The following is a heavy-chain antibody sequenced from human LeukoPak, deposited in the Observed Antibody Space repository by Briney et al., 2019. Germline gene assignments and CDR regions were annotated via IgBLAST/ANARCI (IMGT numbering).Heavy chain of an antibody. Sequence: GGSLRLSCAASGFTFSSYAMSWVRQAPGKGLEWVSAISGSGGSTYYADSVKGRFTISRDNSKNTLYLQMNSLRAEDTAVYYCAKRPQAFAKDSGYDYFDYWGQGTLVTVSS. CDR2: ISGSGGST. CDR3: AKRPQAFAKDSGYDYFDY. CDR1: GFTFSSYA. D-gene: IGHD5-12*01. J-gene: IGHJ4*02. V-gene: IGHV3-23*01.